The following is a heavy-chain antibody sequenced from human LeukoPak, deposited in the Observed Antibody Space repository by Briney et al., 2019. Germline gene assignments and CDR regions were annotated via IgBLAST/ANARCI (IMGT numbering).Heavy chain of an antibody. J-gene: IGHJ5*02. V-gene: IGHV3-30*18. CDR1: GFTFSSYG. CDR3: AKGLGTTTWFDP. Sequence: GRSLRLSCAASGFTFSSYGMHWVRQAPGKGLEWVAVISYDGSNKYYADSVKGRFTISRDNSKNTLYLQMNCLRAEDTAVYYCAKGLGTTTWFDPWGQGTLVTVSS. CDR2: ISYDGSNK. D-gene: IGHD1-1*01.